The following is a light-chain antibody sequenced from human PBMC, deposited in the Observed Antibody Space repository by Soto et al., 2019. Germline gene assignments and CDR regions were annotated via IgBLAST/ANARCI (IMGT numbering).Light chain of an antibody. V-gene: IGKV3-11*01. CDR3: HQRNT. CDR2: DTS. J-gene: IGKJ5*01. Sequence: LVLRQSPVTLSLSPGDRATLSCRASQSVSTYLAWYRQTPGQAPSLLIYDTSNRATGVPPRFSGSRSGTDFTLTISSVEPEDFAVFYCHQRNTFGQGTRLEIK. CDR1: QSVSTY.